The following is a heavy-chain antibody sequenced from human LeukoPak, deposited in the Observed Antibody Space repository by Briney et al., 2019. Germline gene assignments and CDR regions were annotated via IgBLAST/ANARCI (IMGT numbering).Heavy chain of an antibody. D-gene: IGHD2-15*01. CDR2: INHSGST. CDR1: GGSFSGYY. V-gene: IGHV4-34*01. CDR3: ARGRVVVVVAATRVWFDP. Sequence: PSETLSLTCAVYGGSFSGYYWSWIRQHPGKGLEWIGEINHSGSTNYNPSLKSRVTISVDTSKNQFSLKLSSVTAADTAMYYCARGRVVVVVAATRVWFDPWGQGTLVTVSS. J-gene: IGHJ5*02.